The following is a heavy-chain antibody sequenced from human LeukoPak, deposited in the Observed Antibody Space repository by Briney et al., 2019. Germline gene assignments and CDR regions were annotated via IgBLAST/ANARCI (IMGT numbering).Heavy chain of an antibody. V-gene: IGHV3-30*18. CDR2: ISDDGSNK. D-gene: IGHD1-1*01. J-gene: IGHJ4*02. Sequence: GGSLRLSCAASGFTFSSYGMHWVRQAPGKGLEWVAVISDDGSNKYYEDSVKGRFTISRDNSKNTLYLQMNSLRAEDTAVYYCAKDWQLVDYWGQGTLVTVSS. CDR3: AKDWQLVDY. CDR1: GFTFSSYG.